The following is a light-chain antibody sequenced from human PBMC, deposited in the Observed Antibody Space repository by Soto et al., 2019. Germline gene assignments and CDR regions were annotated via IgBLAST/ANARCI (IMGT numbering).Light chain of an antibody. CDR2: DVS. CDR3: ASYTSDRTLV. Sequence: QSALTQPASVSGSPGQSITIACTGTSSDVGAYNYVSWYQQHPGKAPRFIIYDVSNRPSGVSNRFSGSKSGNTASLTISGLQAEDEADYYCASYTSDRTLVFGGGTKVTVL. V-gene: IGLV2-14*03. J-gene: IGLJ2*01. CDR1: SSDVGAYNY.